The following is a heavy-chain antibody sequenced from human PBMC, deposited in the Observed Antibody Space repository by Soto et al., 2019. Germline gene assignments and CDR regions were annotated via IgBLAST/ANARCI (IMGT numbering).Heavy chain of an antibody. CDR1: GFIFENFG. Sequence: GGSLRLSCAASGFIFENFGMSWVRQAPGKGLEWISSISGSGFKKYYADSVKGRFTISRDNSKSTVYLELNNLSAEDTAVHHCAKNQGVELVPLATVDWFDPWGQGSVVTVSS. CDR3: AKNQGVELVPLATVDWFDP. CDR2: ISGSGFKK. V-gene: IGHV3-23*01. D-gene: IGHD1-26*01. J-gene: IGHJ5*02.